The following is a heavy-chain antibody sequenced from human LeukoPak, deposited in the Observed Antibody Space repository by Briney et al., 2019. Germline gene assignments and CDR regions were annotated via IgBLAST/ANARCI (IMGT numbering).Heavy chain of an antibody. D-gene: IGHD2-2*02. Sequence: PSQTLSLTCTVSGGSISSGGYYWRWIRQPPGKGLEWIGYIYHSGSTYYNPSLKSRVTISVDRSKNQFSLKLSSVTAADTAVYYCARADCSSTSCYTLDYWGQGTLVTVSS. CDR1: GGSISSGGYY. J-gene: IGHJ4*02. CDR2: IYHSGST. V-gene: IGHV4-30-2*01. CDR3: ARADCSSTSCYTLDY.